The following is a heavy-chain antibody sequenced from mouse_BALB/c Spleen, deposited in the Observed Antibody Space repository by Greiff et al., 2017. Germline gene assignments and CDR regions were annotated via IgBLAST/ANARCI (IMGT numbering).Heavy chain of an antibody. CDR3: ARGGHYGYDGAWFAY. Sequence: VQLQQSGAELVKPGASVKLSCTASGFNIKDTYMHWVKQRPEQGLEWIGRIDPANGNTKYDPKFQGKATITADTSSNTAYLQLSSLTSEDTAVYYCARGGHYGYDGAWFAYWGQGTLVTVSA. CDR1: GFNIKDTY. J-gene: IGHJ3*01. CDR2: IDPANGNT. D-gene: IGHD2-2*01. V-gene: IGHV14-3*02.